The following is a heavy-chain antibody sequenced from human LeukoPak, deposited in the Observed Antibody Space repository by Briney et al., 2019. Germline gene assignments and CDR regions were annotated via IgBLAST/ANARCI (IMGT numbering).Heavy chain of an antibody. Sequence: SMKVSCKASGGTFSSYAISWVRQAPGQGLEWMGGIIPIFGTANYAQKFQGRVTITTDESTSTAYMELSSLRSEDTAVYYCARERGNEMATPTSFDYWGQGTLVTVSS. CDR1: GGTFSSYA. CDR3: ARERGNEMATPTSFDY. J-gene: IGHJ4*02. V-gene: IGHV1-69*05. CDR2: IIPIFGTA. D-gene: IGHD5-24*01.